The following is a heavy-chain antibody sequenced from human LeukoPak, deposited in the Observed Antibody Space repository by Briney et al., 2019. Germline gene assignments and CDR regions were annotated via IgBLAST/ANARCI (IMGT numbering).Heavy chain of an antibody. CDR2: IYSGGST. CDR3: ARDHYGDYANCLDP. D-gene: IGHD4-17*01. V-gene: IGHV3-66*01. Sequence: LPGGSLRLSCAASGFTVTNNYMTWVRQAPGKGLEWVSAIYSGGSTYYADGVMGRFSMYRDNSKNPVNLQMNSLRAEDMAVYYGARDHYGDYANCLDPWGQGTLVTVSS. CDR1: GFTVTNNY. J-gene: IGHJ5*02.